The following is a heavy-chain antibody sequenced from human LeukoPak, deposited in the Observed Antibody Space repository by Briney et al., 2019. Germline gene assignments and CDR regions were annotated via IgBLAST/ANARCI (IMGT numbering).Heavy chain of an antibody. D-gene: IGHD3-9*01. V-gene: IGHV4-31*03. CDR3: VRYYDILTGPNYFDY. CDR2: IYYSGNT. Sequence: SQTLSLTCTVSGGSIRSDGYYWSWIRQLPGKGLEWIVFIYYSGNTYYNPTLKSRITISVDTSKNQFSLKLSSVTAADTAVYYCVRYYDILTGPNYFDYWGQGTLVTVSS. CDR1: GGSIRSDGYY. J-gene: IGHJ4*02.